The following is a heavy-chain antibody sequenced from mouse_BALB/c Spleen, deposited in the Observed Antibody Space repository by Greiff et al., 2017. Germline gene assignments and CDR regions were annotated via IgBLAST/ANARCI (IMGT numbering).Heavy chain of an antibody. D-gene: IGHD2-1*01. CDR1: GFSLTDYG. CDR2: IRGGGST. V-gene: IGHV2-6-5*01. Sequence: QVQLKESGPGLVAPSPCLSISCTASGFSLTDYGVSWVRQPPGKGLEWLGVIRGGGSTYYNSALKSRLSISKDNSKSEVFLKMNSLQTDDTAMYYCAKQDYGKRGAMDYWGQGTSVTVSS. J-gene: IGHJ4*01. CDR3: AKQDYGKRGAMDY.